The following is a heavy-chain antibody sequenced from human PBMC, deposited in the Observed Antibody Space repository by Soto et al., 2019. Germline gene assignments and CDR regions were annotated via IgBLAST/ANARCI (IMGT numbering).Heavy chain of an antibody. D-gene: IGHD2-21*02. CDR2: ISSNSRTI. Sequence: EVQLVESGGGLVQPGWSLRLSCEASGLDFNYYNMNWVRHAPGRGLEWLSYISSNSRTIYYADSVKGRFTISRDNAKNSVSLQMYSLRDEDTALYYCTRDGGGGDRSDHWGQGTLVTVSS. CDR1: GLDFNYYN. CDR3: TRDGGGGDRSDH. V-gene: IGHV3-48*02. J-gene: IGHJ5*02.